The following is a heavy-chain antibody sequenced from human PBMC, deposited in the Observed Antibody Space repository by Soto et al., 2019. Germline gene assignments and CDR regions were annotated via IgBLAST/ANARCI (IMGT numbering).Heavy chain of an antibody. CDR3: ARDRVDCSGGNCWRSVEDT. CDR1: GYTFTSYY. CDR2: IDPSGGGT. D-gene: IGHD2-15*01. Sequence: QVQLVQSGAEVKKPGASVRVSCKASGYTFTSYYMHGVRQAPGQGLEWMGIIDPSGGGTSYAQKFHGRLTMTRDTSTSTVYMEPSSLRSEDTAVYYCARDRVDCSGGNCWRSVEDTWGQGTLVTVSS. V-gene: IGHV1-46*01. J-gene: IGHJ5*02.